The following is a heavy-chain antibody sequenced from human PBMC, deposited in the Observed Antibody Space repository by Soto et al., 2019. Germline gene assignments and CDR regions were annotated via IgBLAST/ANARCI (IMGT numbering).Heavy chain of an antibody. CDR1: GYTFTSYY. CDR3: ARDPGYDYIWGSYRDDAFDI. CDR2: INPSGGST. Sequence: EASVKVSCKASGYTFTSYYMHWVRQAPGQGLEWMGIINPSGGSTSYAQKFQGRVTMTRDTSTSTVYMELSSLRSEDTAVYYCARDPGYDYIWGSYRDDAFDIWGQGTMVTVSS. D-gene: IGHD3-16*02. V-gene: IGHV1-46*03. J-gene: IGHJ3*02.